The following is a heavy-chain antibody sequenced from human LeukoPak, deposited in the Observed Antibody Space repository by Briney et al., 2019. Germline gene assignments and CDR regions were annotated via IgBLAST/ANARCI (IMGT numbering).Heavy chain of an antibody. CDR2: INPNSGGA. CDR1: GYTFTGYY. V-gene: IGHV1-2*02. D-gene: IGHD3-10*01. Sequence: ASVKVSCKASGYTFTGYYMLWVRQAPGQGLEWMGWINPNSGGANYAQKFQGRVTMTRDTSISTAYMELNRLRSDDTAVYYCARDRDYGSGIFDYWGQGTLVTVSS. J-gene: IGHJ4*02. CDR3: ARDRDYGSGIFDY.